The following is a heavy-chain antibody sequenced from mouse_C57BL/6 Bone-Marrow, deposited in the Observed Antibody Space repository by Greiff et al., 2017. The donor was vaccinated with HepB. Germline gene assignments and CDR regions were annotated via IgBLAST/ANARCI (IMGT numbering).Heavy chain of an antibody. Sequence: EVQLQQSGPELVKPGASVKISCKASGYTFTDYYMNWVKQSHGKSLEWIGDINPNNVGTSYNQKFKGKATLTVDKSSSTAYMELRSLTSEDSAVYYCARSRSPFAYWGQGTLVTVSA. CDR2: INPNNVGT. CDR1: GYTFTDYY. V-gene: IGHV1-26*01. CDR3: ARSRSPFAY. J-gene: IGHJ3*01.